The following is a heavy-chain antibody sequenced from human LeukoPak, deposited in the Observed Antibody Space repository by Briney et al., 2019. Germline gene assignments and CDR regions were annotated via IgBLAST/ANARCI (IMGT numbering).Heavy chain of an antibody. Sequence: GGSVRLFCAASGFTFSSYALGWIRQAPGKGLEWVSSIINSSYIYYSDSVKGRFTISRDNTKNSVYLQMDRLRPEDTAVYYCARDRGYSGYAHGYWGQGTLVTVSS. CDR1: GFTFSSYA. D-gene: IGHD5-12*01. CDR3: ARDRGYSGYAHGY. V-gene: IGHV3-21*01. J-gene: IGHJ4*02. CDR2: IINSSYI.